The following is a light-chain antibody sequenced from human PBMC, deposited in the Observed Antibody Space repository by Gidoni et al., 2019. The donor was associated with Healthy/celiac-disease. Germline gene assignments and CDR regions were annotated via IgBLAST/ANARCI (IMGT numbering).Light chain of an antibody. CDR2: GAS. V-gene: IGKV3-20*01. J-gene: IGKJ3*01. CDR1: QSVSSSY. CDR3: QQYGSSPLT. Sequence: QSVSSSYLAWYQQKPGQAPRLLIYGASSRATGIPDRFSGSGSGTDFTLTISRLEPEDFAVYYCQQYGSSPLTFXPXTKVDIK.